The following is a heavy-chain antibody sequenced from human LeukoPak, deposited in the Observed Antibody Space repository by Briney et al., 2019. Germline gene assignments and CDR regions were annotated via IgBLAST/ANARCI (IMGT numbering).Heavy chain of an antibody. Sequence: SETLSLTCTVSGGSISSSSYYWGWIRQPPGKGLEWIGSIYYSGSTYYSPSLKSRVTISVDTSKNQFSLKLSSVTAADTAVYYCARLPAGYCSSTSCYLFPPIDYWGQGTLVTVSS. CDR2: IYYSGST. V-gene: IGHV4-39*01. J-gene: IGHJ4*02. CDR1: GGSISSSSYY. D-gene: IGHD2-2*01. CDR3: ARLPAGYCSSTSCYLFPPIDY.